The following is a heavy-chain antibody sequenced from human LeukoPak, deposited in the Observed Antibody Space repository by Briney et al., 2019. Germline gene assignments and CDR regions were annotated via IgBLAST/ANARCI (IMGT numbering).Heavy chain of an antibody. V-gene: IGHV3-23*01. CDR1: GFTFSNYA. CDR2: ITGSGTNR. CDR3: VIWGDYDVLTGYYVPDY. J-gene: IGHJ4*02. D-gene: IGHD3-9*01. Sequence: GGSLRLSCVASGFTFSNYAMSWVRQAPGKGLEWVSAITGSGTNRYYADSLKGRFTTSRDNSKNTVFQQMNSLRHEDTAIYYCVIWGDYDVLTGYYVPDYWGQGTLVTVAS.